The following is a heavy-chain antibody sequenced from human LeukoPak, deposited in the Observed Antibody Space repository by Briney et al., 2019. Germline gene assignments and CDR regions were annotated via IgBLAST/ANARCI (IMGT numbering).Heavy chain of an antibody. CDR2: ISPGGDRT. J-gene: IGHJ5*02. Sequence: GGSLRLSCAASGFTFSTYALSWVRQAPGKGLEWVSAISPGGDRTHYADSVKGRFAISRDNSKNMLYLQMDSLRAEDTAVYYCAKSVTADPWGQGTLVTVSS. V-gene: IGHV3-23*01. CDR3: AKSVTADP. D-gene: IGHD4-23*01. CDR1: GFTFSTYA.